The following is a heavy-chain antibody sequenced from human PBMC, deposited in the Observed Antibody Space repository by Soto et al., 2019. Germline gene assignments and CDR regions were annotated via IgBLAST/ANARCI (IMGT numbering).Heavy chain of an antibody. D-gene: IGHD1-7*01. J-gene: IGHJ4*02. V-gene: IGHV4-31*03. CDR2: IYYSGST. CDR1: GGSISSGGYY. Sequence: TLSLTCTVSGGSISSGGYYWSWIRQHPGKGLEWIGYIYYSGSTYYNPSLKSRVTISVDTSKNQFSLKLSSVTAADTAVYYCARGLITGTRSHFDYWGQGTLVTV. CDR3: ARGLITGTRSHFDY.